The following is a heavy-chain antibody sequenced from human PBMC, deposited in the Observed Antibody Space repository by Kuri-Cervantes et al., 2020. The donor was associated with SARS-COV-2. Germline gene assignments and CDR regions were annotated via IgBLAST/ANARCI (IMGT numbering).Heavy chain of an antibody. Sequence: GGSLRLSCAASGFTLGNHGMHWVRQAPGKGLEWLAVISTDGTITHYADSVKARLTISRDNSRNTLYLQMNSLRAEDTAVYYCARGHDRRVYFSTPAPYYFDFWGQGILVTVSS. CDR3: ARGHDRRVYFSTPAPYYFDF. CDR1: GFTLGNHG. D-gene: IGHD3-22*01. V-gene: IGHV3-30*03. CDR2: ISTDGTIT. J-gene: IGHJ4*02.